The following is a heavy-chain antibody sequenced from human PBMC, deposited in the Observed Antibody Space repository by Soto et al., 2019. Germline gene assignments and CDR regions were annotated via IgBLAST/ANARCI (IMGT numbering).Heavy chain of an antibody. D-gene: IGHD7-27*01. CDR3: ARLTGEDAFDI. CDR2: ISSSGSSI. Sequence: QVQLVESGGGLVKPGGSLRLSCAASGFTFTDYYMSWIRQAPGKGLEWISYISSSGSSIFYSDSVKGRFTVSRDNAMNSLFVQMYSLRAVDTALYYCARLTGEDAFDIWGQGTMVTVSS. J-gene: IGHJ3*02. CDR1: GFTFTDYY. V-gene: IGHV3-11*01.